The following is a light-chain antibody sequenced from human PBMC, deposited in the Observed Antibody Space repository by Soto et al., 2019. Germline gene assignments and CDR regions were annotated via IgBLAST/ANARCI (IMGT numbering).Light chain of an antibody. V-gene: IGKV1-5*01. CDR1: QGISSW. CDR3: QQYNSYLLT. Sequence: IRMTQSPSSFSASTGDRVTITCRASQGISSWLAWYQQKPGKAPKLLIYDASSLESGVPSRFSGSGSGTEFTLTISSLQPDDFATYYCQQYNSYLLTFGGGTKVDIK. CDR2: DAS. J-gene: IGKJ4*01.